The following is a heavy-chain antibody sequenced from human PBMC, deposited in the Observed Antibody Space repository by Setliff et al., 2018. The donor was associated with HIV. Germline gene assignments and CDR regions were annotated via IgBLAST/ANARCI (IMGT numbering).Heavy chain of an antibody. CDR2: IWYDGSNK. CDR3: AKGAGPTTLAEPFDS. D-gene: IGHD1-26*01. Sequence: WGSLRLSCAASGFTFSSYGMHWVRQAPGKGLEWVAVIWYDGSNKYYADSVKGRFTISRDNSKDTLYLQMNSLRGEDTAVYYCAKGAGPTTLAEPFDSWGQGTLVTVSS. V-gene: IGHV3-33*08. J-gene: IGHJ4*02. CDR1: GFTFSSYG.